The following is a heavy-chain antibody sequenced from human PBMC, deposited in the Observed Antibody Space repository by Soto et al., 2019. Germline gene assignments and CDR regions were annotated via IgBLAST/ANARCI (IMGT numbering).Heavy chain of an antibody. CDR1: GFTFSDYD. V-gene: IGHV3-11*01. J-gene: IGHJ3*02. D-gene: IGHD3-10*01. CDR3: ARTPDGGVIVTSWADI. Sequence: QVQLLESGGGLVKPGGSLRLSCAASGFTFSDYDMSWIRQAPGKGLEWVSYISSSGSTIYYADSVKGRFTISRDNAKNALSLQMNSLRAEDTAVYYCARTPDGGVIVTSWADIWGQGTMVTVSS. CDR2: ISSSGSTI.